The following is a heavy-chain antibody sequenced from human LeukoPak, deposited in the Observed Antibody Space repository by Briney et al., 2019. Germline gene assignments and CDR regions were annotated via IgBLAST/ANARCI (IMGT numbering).Heavy chain of an antibody. J-gene: IGHJ4*02. CDR1: GFTFGDYA. Sequence: PGGSLRLSCTASGFTFGDYAMTWVRQAPGKGLEWVSYISSTRTSISYADSVKGRFTISRDNALNSLYLQMNSLRVEDTAVYYCARGGAARPDYWGQGTLVTVSS. CDR2: ISSTRTSI. D-gene: IGHD6-6*01. CDR3: ARGGAARPDY. V-gene: IGHV3-48*01.